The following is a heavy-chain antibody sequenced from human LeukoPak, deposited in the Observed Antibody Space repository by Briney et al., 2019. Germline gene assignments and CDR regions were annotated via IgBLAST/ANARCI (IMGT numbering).Heavy chain of an antibody. CDR2: IYYSGDT. CDR1: GGSISDYY. V-gene: IGHV4-59*08. J-gene: IGHJ4*02. CDR3: ARPGGPYRVGSFDY. Sequence: SETPSLTCTVSGGSISDYYWNWIRQPPGKGLEWIGYIYYSGDTNYNPSLKGRVTISVDTSKNQFSLRLSSVTAADTAMYYCARPGGPYRVGSFDYWGQGALVTVSS. D-gene: IGHD3-10*01.